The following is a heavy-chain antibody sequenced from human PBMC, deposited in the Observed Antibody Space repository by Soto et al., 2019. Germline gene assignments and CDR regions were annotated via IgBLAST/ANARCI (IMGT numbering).Heavy chain of an antibody. J-gene: IGHJ5*02. Sequence: SVKVSCKASGGTFSSYAISWVRQAPGQGLEWMGGIIPIFGTANYAQKFQGRVTITADESTSTAYMELSSLRSEDTAVYHCARRPVGAPRWFDPWGQGTLVTVSS. CDR2: IIPIFGTA. CDR3: ARRPVGAPRWFDP. CDR1: GGTFSSYA. V-gene: IGHV1-69*13. D-gene: IGHD2-15*01.